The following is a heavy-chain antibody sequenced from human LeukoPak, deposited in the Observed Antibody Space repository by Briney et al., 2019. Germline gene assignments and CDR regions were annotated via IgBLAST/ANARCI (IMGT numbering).Heavy chain of an antibody. CDR1: GGSISSSSYY. J-gene: IGHJ4*02. CDR3: ARWSGWSFDN. CDR2: ISYSGST. Sequence: SGTLSLTCTVSGGSISSSSYYWGWIRQPPGKGLEWIGSISYSGSTYYNPSLKSRLAASVDTSKNQFSLKMNSVTAADTAVYYCARWSGWSFDNWGQGTLVTVSS. D-gene: IGHD6-19*01. V-gene: IGHV4-39*07.